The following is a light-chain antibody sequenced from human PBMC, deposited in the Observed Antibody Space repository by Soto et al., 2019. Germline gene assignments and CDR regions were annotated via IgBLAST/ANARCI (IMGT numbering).Light chain of an antibody. CDR2: EVV. J-gene: IGLJ1*01. CDR3: KSYAGSNTYV. Sequence: QSVLTQPPSASGSPGQSVTISCTGTKNDIGVYDFVSWYQHHPGKAPRLIIYEVVQRPSGVPDRFSGSKSGNTASLTVSGLQAADEADYFCKSYAGSNTYVFGRGTKVTAL. V-gene: IGLV2-8*01. CDR1: KNDIGVYDF.